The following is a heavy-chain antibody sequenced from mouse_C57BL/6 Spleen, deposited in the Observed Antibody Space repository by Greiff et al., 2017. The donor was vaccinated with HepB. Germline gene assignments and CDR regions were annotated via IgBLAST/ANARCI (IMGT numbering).Heavy chain of an antibody. CDR1: GFNIKDYY. CDR2: IDPEDGDT. CDR3: TPIYDCYYYFDY. V-gene: IGHV14-1*01. D-gene: IGHD2-3*01. J-gene: IGHJ2*01. Sequence: VQLQQSGAELVRPGASVKLSCTASGFNIKDYYMHWVKQRPEQGLEWIGRIDPEDGDTEYAPKFQGKATMTADTSSNTAYLQLSSLTSEDTAVYYCTPIYDCYYYFDYWGQGTTLTVSS.